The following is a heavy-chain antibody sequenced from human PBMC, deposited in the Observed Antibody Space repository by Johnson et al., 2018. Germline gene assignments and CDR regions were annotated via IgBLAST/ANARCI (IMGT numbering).Heavy chain of an antibody. V-gene: IGHV4-59*11. CDR1: GGAIPSHY. CDR3: ANSGGYRSGAFDI. D-gene: IGHD3-10*01. Sequence: QVQLQESGPGLVTPSETLSLTCTVSGGAIPSHYSSWFQQSPRQGLEWIGYISYRWSTTYTTPLKRRIPLSVDTSKRKFSLKLTSVTATDPAVYYCANSGGYRSGAFDIWGQGTMGTVSS. J-gene: IGHJ3*02. CDR2: ISYRWST.